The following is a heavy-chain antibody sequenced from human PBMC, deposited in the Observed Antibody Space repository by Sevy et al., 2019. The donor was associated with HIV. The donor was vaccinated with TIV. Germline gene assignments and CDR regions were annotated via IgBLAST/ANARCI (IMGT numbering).Heavy chain of an antibody. D-gene: IGHD5-12*01. Sequence: SETLSLTCTVSGGSVSSSLYSWGWVRQSPGKGLAWIGSIYAYSGRTFYNPSLKSRVTISVDTPNNQFSLKLTSVTAADTAVYYCARKGNGYNQYFFDYWGQGTLVTVSS. CDR3: ARKGNGYNQYFFDY. CDR2: IYAYSGRT. CDR1: GGSVSSSLYS. J-gene: IGHJ4*02. V-gene: IGHV4-39*01.